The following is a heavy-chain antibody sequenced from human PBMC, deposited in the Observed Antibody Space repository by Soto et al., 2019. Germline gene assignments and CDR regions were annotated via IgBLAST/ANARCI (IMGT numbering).Heavy chain of an antibody. D-gene: IGHD1-26*01. V-gene: IGHV1-69*13. CDR3: AVSGSYYVLGY. J-gene: IGHJ4*02. CDR2: IIPIFGTA. Sequence: SVKVSCTASGGTFSSYSISWVLQAPGQGLEWMGGIIPIFGTANYAQKFQGRVTITADESTSTAYMELSSLRSEDTAVYYCAVSGSYYVLGYWGQGTLVTVSS. CDR1: GGTFSSYS.